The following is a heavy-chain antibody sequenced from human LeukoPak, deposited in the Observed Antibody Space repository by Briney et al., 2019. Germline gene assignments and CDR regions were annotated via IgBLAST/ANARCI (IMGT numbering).Heavy chain of an antibody. V-gene: IGHV3-33*01. CDR3: ARDLGHCSTGACYSTYLDY. CDR1: GFSFSTYG. J-gene: IGHJ4*02. D-gene: IGHD2-15*01. Sequence: GGSLRLSCVVSGFSFSTYGMHWVRQAPGKELEWVALLWYDGVIQYYPDSVKGRFTISRDSSTNTVYLQMDSLRVEDTAVYYCARDLGHCSTGACYSTYLDYWGQGTLATVSS. CDR2: LWYDGVIQ.